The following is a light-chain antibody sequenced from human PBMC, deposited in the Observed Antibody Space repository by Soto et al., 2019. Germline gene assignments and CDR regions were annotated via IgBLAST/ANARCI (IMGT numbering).Light chain of an antibody. J-gene: IGKJ4*01. V-gene: IGKV3-15*01. Sequence: EIVMTQSPATLSVSPGERATLSCRASQSVSSNLAWYQQKPGQAPRLLIYGASTSATGIPARFSGSGSGTDFTLTIRSLQSEDFAVYYCQSERLTFGGGTKVEIK. CDR2: GAS. CDR3: QSERLT. CDR1: QSVSSN.